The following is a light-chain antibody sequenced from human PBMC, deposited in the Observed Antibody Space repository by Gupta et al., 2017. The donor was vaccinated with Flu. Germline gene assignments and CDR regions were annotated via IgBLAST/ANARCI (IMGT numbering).Light chain of an antibody. V-gene: IGLV1-44*01. CDR1: SSNIGSIT. CDR2: NDN. CDR3: GACDDSLSGGL. Sequence: SSSNIGSITVNWYLQRAGTTPKVLIYNDNQRPSGVPYRCSASGSGTSASLGVSGFQSEDEDYYDCGACDDSLSGGLFGGGTKLTVL. J-gene: IGLJ3*02.